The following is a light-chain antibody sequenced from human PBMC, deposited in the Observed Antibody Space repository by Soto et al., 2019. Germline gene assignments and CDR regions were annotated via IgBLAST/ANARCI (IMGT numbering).Light chain of an antibody. CDR1: SGHSNYV. J-gene: IGLJ2*01. V-gene: IGLV4-69*01. Sequence: QPVLTQSPSASASLGASVKLTCTLSSGHSNYVIAWHQQQPEKGPRYLMKLNSDGSHSKGDGIPDRFSGSSSGAERYLTXXXXXXXXXXDYYCQTWDTGIRVFGGGTQLTVL. CDR3: QTWDTGIRV. CDR2: LNSDGSH.